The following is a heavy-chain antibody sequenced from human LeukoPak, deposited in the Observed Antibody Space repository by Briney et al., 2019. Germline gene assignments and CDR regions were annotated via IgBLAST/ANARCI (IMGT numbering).Heavy chain of an antibody. D-gene: IGHD5-12*01. V-gene: IGHV4-39*07. Sequence: SETLSLTCTVSGGSISSSTYYWGWIRQPPGKGLEWIGSIYYSGSTYYNPSLKSRVTISVDTSKNQFSLKLSSVTAADTAVYYCARVSGYDWESFYDYWGQGTLVTVSS. CDR2: IYYSGST. CDR1: GGSISSSTYY. J-gene: IGHJ4*02. CDR3: ARVSGYDWESFYDY.